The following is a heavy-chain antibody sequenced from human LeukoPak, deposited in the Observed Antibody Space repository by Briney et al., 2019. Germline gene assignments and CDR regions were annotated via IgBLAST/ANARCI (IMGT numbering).Heavy chain of an antibody. D-gene: IGHD6-6*01. V-gene: IGHV3-30-3*01. J-gene: IGHJ4*02. CDR1: GFTFSSYA. Sequence: GRSLRLSCAASGFTFSSYAMHWVRQDPGKGLEWVAVISYDGSNKYYADSVKGRFTISRDNSKNTLYLQMNSLRAEDTAVYYCARPRGGAAREPADYWGQGTLVTVSS. CDR2: ISYDGSNK. CDR3: ARPRGGAAREPADY.